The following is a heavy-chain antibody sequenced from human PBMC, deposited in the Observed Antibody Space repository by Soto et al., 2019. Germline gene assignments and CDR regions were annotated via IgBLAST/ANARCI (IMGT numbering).Heavy chain of an antibody. V-gene: IGHV3-23*01. CDR1: GFTFSSFA. D-gene: IGHD5-18*01. Sequence: LRLSCAASGFTFSSFALSWVRQAPGKGLEWVSAISGSGDGTDYADSVKGRFTISRDNSKNTLYLQMNSLRAEDTAVYYCAGPGYSSQDYWGQGALVTVSS. CDR3: AGPGYSSQDY. J-gene: IGHJ4*02. CDR2: ISGSGDGT.